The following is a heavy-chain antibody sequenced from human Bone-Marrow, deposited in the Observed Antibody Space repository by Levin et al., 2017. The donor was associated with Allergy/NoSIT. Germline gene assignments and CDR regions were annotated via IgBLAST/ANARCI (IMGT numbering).Heavy chain of an antibody. CDR3: ARRKDY. J-gene: IGHJ4*02. Sequence: SETLSLTCTVSGGSISSNHYYWGWIRQPPGKGLEWIGSINYSGSTYYNPSLKSRVTISVDTSPNQLSLKLSSVTAADTAVYYCARRKDYWGQGTLVTVSS. CDR1: GGSISSNHYY. CDR2: INYSGST. V-gene: IGHV4-39*01.